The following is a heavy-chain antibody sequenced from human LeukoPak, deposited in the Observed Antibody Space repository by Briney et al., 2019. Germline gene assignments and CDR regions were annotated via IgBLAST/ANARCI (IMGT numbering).Heavy chain of an antibody. CDR2: VSYDGRNE. V-gene: IGHV3-33*05. CDR1: GFSFDTHG. J-gene: IGHJ6*02. CDR3: ARDTRQYYRNGMDV. D-gene: IGHD2/OR15-2a*01. Sequence: GRSLRLSCAASGFSFDTHGMHWVRQAPGKGLEWVAVVSYDGRNEYYGDSVKGRFTISRDTSKNTLYLQMNSLRTEDTAVYYCARDTRQYYRNGMDVWGHGTTVTVSS.